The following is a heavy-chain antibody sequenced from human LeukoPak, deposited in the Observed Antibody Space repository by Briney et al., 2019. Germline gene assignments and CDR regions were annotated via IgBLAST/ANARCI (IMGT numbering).Heavy chain of an antibody. CDR2: ISGSGGST. Sequence: GGSLRLSCAASGFTFSSYAMSWVRQAPGKGLEWVSAISGSGGSTYYADSVKGRFTISRDNSKNTLYLQMNSLRAEDTAVYYCAPGGAAARGFDYWGQGTLVTVSS. D-gene: IGHD6-25*01. J-gene: IGHJ4*02. CDR1: GFTFSSYA. CDR3: APGGAAARGFDY. V-gene: IGHV3-23*01.